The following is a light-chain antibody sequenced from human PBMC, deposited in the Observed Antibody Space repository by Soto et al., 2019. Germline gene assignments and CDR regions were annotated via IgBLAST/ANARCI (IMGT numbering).Light chain of an antibody. V-gene: IGKV3-15*01. Sequence: DIVMTQSPDSLAVSLGERATINCKSSQSVSSNLAWYQQKPGQAPRLLIYGATTRATGIPARFSGSGSGTEFTLTISSLQSEDFAVYYCQQYNTWPPETFGQGTKVDIK. CDR2: GAT. CDR3: QQYNTWPPET. CDR1: QSVSSN. J-gene: IGKJ1*01.